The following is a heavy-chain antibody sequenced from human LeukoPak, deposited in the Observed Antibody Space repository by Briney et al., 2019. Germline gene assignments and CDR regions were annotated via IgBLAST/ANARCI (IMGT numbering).Heavy chain of an antibody. CDR3: ARALPDFWSGYYRSTTEPLYYFDY. CDR1: GGSISSGGYY. Sequence: SETLSLTCTVSGGSISSGGYYWSWIRQHPGKGLEWIGYIYYSGSTYYNPSLKSRVTISVDTSKNQFSLKLSSVTAADTAVYYCARALPDFWSGYYRSTTEPLYYFDYWGQGTLVTVSS. CDR2: IYYSGST. D-gene: IGHD3-3*01. J-gene: IGHJ4*02. V-gene: IGHV4-31*03.